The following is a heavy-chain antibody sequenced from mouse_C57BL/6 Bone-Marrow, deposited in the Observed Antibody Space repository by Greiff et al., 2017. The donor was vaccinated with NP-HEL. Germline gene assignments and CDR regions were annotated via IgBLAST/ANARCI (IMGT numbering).Heavy chain of an antibody. CDR3: TREGYFDV. CDR2: IDPETGGT. J-gene: IGHJ1*03. V-gene: IGHV1-15*01. Sequence: RGLEWIGAIDPETGGTAYNQKFKGKAILTADKSSSTAYMELRSLTSEDSAVYYCTREGYFDVWGTGTTVTVSS.